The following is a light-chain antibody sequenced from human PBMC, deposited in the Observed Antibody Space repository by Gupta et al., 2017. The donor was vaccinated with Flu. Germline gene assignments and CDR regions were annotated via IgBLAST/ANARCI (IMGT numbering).Light chain of an antibody. CDR3: SSYTSSSTA. Sequence: QSITISCTGTSSDVGGYNYVSWYQQHPGKAPKLMIYEVSNRPSGVSNRFSGSKSGNTASLTISGLQAEDESYYYCSSYTSSSTAFGGGTKLTVL. J-gene: IGLJ3*02. CDR1: SSDVGGYNY. V-gene: IGLV2-14*01. CDR2: EVS.